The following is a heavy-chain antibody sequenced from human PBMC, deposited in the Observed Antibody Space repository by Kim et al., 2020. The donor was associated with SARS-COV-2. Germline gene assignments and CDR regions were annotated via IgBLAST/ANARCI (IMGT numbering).Heavy chain of an antibody. Sequence: GGSLRLSCAASGFTFNWFGFHWVRQAPGKGLAWLALISPDGGSKKYADFVKGRFTVSRDNSKNIVYLQIDSLRAEDTAVYYCARDGSNWAPDYWGQGALVTVSS. J-gene: IGHJ4*02. D-gene: IGHD6-13*01. CDR3: ARDGSNWAPDY. CDR1: GFTFNWFG. V-gene: IGHV3-33*01. CDR2: ISPDGGSK.